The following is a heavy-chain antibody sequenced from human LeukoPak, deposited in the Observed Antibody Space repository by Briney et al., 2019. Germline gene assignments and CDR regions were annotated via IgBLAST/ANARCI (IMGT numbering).Heavy chain of an antibody. J-gene: IGHJ4*02. D-gene: IGHD3-22*01. CDR3: ARDLQDDSSGYYPHYFDY. CDR2: IIPILGIA. V-gene: IGHV1-69*04. CDR1: GGTFSSYT. Sequence: SVKVSCKASGGTFSSYTISWVRQAPGQGLEWMGRIIPILGIANYAQKFQGRVTITADKSTSTAYMELSSLRSEDTAVYYCARDLQDDSSGYYPHYFDYWGQGTLVTVSS.